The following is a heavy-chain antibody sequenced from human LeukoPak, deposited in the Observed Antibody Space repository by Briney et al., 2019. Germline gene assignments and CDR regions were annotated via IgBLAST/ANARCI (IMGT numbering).Heavy chain of an antibody. CDR3: ARGAELYREYYDILTGYSPDAFDI. CDR2: INPSSGGT. J-gene: IGHJ3*02. D-gene: IGHD3-9*01. V-gene: IGHV1-2*02. Sequence: WASVKVSCKASGYTFTGYYMHWVRQAPGQGLEWMGWINPSSGGTNYAQKFQGRVTMTRDTSISTAYMELSRLRSDDTAVYYCARGAELYREYYDILTGYSPDAFDIWGQGTMVTVSS. CDR1: GYTFTGYY.